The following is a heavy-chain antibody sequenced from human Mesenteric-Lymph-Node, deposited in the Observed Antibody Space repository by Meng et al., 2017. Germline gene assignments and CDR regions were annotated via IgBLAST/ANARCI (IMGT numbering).Heavy chain of an antibody. V-gene: IGHV4-31*03. CDR3: ASLYGDSSVWYLDL. Sequence: DSGQGLAKPSQTLSLTCTVSGCSISSGNHYWSWIRHHPGKGLEYIGYIYYSGSTYYNPSLKSRVIISVDTSKNQFSLRLNSVTAADTAVYYCASLYGDSSVWYLDLWGRGTLVTVSS. D-gene: IGHD4-17*01. CDR2: IYYSGST. CDR1: GCSISSGNHY. J-gene: IGHJ2*01.